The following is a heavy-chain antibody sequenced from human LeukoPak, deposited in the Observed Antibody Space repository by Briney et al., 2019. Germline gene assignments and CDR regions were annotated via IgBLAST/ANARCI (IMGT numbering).Heavy chain of an antibody. D-gene: IGHD4-17*01. CDR3: ARGDDYGY. CDR2: IYYSGST. CDR1: GGSISSSSYY. Sequence: SETLSLTCTVSGGSISSSSYYWGWIRQPPGKGLEWIGSIYYSGSTYYNPSLKSRVTISVDTSKNQFSLKLSSVTAADTAVYYCARGDDYGYWGQGTLVTVSS. J-gene: IGHJ4*02. V-gene: IGHV4-39*07.